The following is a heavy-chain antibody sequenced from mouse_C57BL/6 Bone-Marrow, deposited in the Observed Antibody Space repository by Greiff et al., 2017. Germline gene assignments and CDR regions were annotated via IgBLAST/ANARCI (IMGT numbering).Heavy chain of an antibody. CDR2: IYPGDGDT. D-gene: IGHD2-3*01. CDR3: ARGGGYYAWFAY. CDR1: GYAFSSYW. Sequence: QVQLKESGAELVKPGASVKISCKASGYAFSSYWMNWVKQRPGKGLEWIGQIYPGDGDTNYTGKFKGKATLTADKSSRTAYMQLSSLTSEDSAVYFCARGGGYYAWFAYWGQGTLVTVSA. V-gene: IGHV1-80*01. J-gene: IGHJ3*01.